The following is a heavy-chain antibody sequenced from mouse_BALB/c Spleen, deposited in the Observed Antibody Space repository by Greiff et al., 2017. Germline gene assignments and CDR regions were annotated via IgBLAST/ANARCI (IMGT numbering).Heavy chain of an antibody. Sequence: EVHLVESGGGLVQPGGSLKLSCAASGFTFSSYGMSWVRQTPDKRLELVATINSNGGSTYYPDSVKGRFTISRDNAKNTLYLQMRSLKSEDTAMYYCARDPSTMITSWFAYWGQGTLVTVSA. CDR3: ARDPSTMITSWFAY. V-gene: IGHV5-6-3*01. D-gene: IGHD2-4*01. J-gene: IGHJ3*01. CDR1: GFTFSSYG. CDR2: INSNGGST.